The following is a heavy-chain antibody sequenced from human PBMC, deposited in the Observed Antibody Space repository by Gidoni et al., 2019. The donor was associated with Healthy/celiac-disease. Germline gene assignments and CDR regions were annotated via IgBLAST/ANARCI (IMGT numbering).Heavy chain of an antibody. D-gene: IGHD3-10*01. CDR3: AGITYYYASGNCYYNGMDV. J-gene: IGHJ6*04. CDR2: IYYSGIT. CDR1: GGSISRSY. V-gene: IGHV4-59*01. Sequence: QVQLQESGPGLLQTSETLSLTCCVSGGSISRSYWSWIRQPPGKGLEWIGYIYYSGITNYNPSLKSRVTISVDASKNQFSLKLSSVTAADTAVYLCAGITYYYASGNCYYNGMDVWGKRDHGHRLL.